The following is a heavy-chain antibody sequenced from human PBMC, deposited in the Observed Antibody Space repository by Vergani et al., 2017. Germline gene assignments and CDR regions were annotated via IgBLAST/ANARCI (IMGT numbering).Heavy chain of an antibody. Sequence: QVQLQQWGAGLLKPSETLSLTCAVYGGSFSGYYWSWTRQPPGKGLEWIGEINHSGSTNYNPSLKSRVTISVDTSKNQFSLKLSSVTAADTAVYYCARGTGYSSGWHRYYYMDVWGKGTTVTVSS. CDR3: ARGTGYSSGWHRYYYMDV. CDR1: GGSFSGYY. CDR2: INHSGST. D-gene: IGHD6-19*01. V-gene: IGHV4-34*01. J-gene: IGHJ6*03.